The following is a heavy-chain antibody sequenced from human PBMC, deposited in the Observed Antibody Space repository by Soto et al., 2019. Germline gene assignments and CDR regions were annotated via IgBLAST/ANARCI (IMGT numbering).Heavy chain of an antibody. D-gene: IGHD3-16*01. CDR2: MFYSGST. V-gene: IGHV4-59*01. Sequence: QVQLQESGPGLVKPSETLSLTCTVSGGSISSYYWSWIRQPPGKGLEWIGYMFYSGSTKYNPSLKSRVTISVDTSKNQFSPKLSSVTAADTAVYYCARGDYGADDYWGQGTLVTVSS. CDR1: GGSISSYY. CDR3: ARGDYGADDY. J-gene: IGHJ4*02.